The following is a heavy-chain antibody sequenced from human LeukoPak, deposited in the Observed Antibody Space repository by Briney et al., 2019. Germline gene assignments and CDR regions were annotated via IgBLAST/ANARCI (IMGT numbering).Heavy chain of an antibody. CDR3: AGDNSSSWYFTFFDY. CDR1: GFTFSSYG. D-gene: IGHD6-13*01. Sequence: GGSLRLSCAASGFTFSSYGMHWVRQAPGKGLEWVAVIWYDGSNKYYADSVKGRFTISRDNSKNTLYLQMNSLRAEDTAVYYCAGDNSSSWYFTFFDYWGQGTLVTVSS. V-gene: IGHV3-33*01. J-gene: IGHJ4*02. CDR2: IWYDGSNK.